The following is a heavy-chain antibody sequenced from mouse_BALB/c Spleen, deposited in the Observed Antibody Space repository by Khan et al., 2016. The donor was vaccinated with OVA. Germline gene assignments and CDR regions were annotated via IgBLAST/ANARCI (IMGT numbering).Heavy chain of an antibody. CDR3: ARRCYGNYWFAY. J-gene: IGHJ3*01. Sequence: VRLQQSGAELVRPGALVKLSCKASGFNIKDYYMLWVKQRPEQGLEWIGWIDPENGNTIYDPKFQGKASITADTSSNTAYLQLSSLTSEDTAVYYCARRCYGNYWFAYWGQGTLVTVSA. D-gene: IGHD2-1*01. CDR2: IDPENGNT. CDR1: GFNIKDYY. V-gene: IGHV14-1*02.